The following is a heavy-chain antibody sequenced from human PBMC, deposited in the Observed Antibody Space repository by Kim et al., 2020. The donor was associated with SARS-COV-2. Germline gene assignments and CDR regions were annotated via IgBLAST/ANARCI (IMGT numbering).Heavy chain of an antibody. CDR3: ARARGVTTPDY. CDR1: GFTFSNYA. V-gene: IGHV3-23*01. Sequence: GGSLRLSCAASGFTFSNYAMSWVRQAPGKGLEWVSAISGSGGSTYYADSVKGRFTISRDNSQNTLYLQMNNLRAEDTAVYYCARARGVTTPDYWGQGTLVTVSS. J-gene: IGHJ4*02. CDR2: ISGSGGST. D-gene: IGHD4-17*01.